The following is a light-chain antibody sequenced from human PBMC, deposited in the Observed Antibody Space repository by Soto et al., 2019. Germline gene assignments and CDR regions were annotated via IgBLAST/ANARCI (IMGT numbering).Light chain of an antibody. CDR3: SSYAGSNRV. Sequence: QSALTQPPSASRSPGQSVTISCTGTSSDVGGYNYVSWYQQHPGKAPKLMIYEVSKRPSGVPDRFSGSKSGNTASLTVSGLQAEDEADYSCSSYAGSNRVFGGGTKLTVL. CDR1: SSDVGGYNY. CDR2: EVS. J-gene: IGLJ2*01. V-gene: IGLV2-8*01.